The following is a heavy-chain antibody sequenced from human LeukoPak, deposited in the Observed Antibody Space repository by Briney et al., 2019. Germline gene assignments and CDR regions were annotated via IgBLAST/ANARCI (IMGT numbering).Heavy chain of an antibody. D-gene: IGHD6-19*01. J-gene: IGHJ4*02. CDR2: INPNSGGT. CDR3: ASPSGWYYFDY. Sequence: ASVKVSCKASGGTFSSYAISWVRRAPGQGLEWMGWINPNSGGTNYAQKFQGRVTMTRDTSISTAYMELSRLRSDDTAVYYCASPSGWYYFDYWGQGTLVTVSS. V-gene: IGHV1-2*02. CDR1: GGTFSSYA.